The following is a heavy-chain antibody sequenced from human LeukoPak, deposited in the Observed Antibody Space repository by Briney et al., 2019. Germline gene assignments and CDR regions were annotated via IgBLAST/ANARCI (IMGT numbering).Heavy chain of an antibody. D-gene: IGHD6-13*01. CDR3: ARGIAAAGPSWFDP. Sequence: SETLSLTCTVSGGSISSSSYYWGWIRQPPGKGLEWIGSIYYSGSTNCNPSLKSRVTISVDTSKNQFSLKLSSVTAADTAVYYCARGIAAAGPSWFDPWGQGTLVTVSS. J-gene: IGHJ5*02. CDR2: IYYSGST. CDR1: GGSISSSSYY. V-gene: IGHV4-39*07.